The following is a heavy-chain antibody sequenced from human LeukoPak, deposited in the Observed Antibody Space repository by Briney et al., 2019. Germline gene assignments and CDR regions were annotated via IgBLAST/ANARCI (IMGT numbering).Heavy chain of an antibody. CDR1: GYTFTSYY. CDR3: ARAVADFDY. Sequence: ASVKVSCKASGYTFTSYYMHWVRQAPGQGLEWMGIINPSGGSTTYAQKFQGRVTMTRDTSTSTAYMVLSSLRSEDTAVYYCARAVADFDYWGQGTLVTVSS. V-gene: IGHV1-46*01. CDR2: INPSGGST. J-gene: IGHJ4*02. D-gene: IGHD6-19*01.